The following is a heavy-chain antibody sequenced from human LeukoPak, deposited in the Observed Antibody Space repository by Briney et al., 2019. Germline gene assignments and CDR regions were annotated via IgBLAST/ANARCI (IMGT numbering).Heavy chain of an antibody. CDR3: AKDYYDSSGYYHYDAFDI. CDR2: ISGSGGST. J-gene: IGHJ3*02. Sequence: GGSLRLSCAASGFTFSTYAMSWVRQAPGKGLEWVSVISGSGGSTYYADSMKGRFTISRDNSENTLYLQMNSLRAEDTAVYYCAKDYYDSSGYYHYDAFDIWGQGTMVTVSS. V-gene: IGHV3-23*01. CDR1: GFTFSTYA. D-gene: IGHD3-22*01.